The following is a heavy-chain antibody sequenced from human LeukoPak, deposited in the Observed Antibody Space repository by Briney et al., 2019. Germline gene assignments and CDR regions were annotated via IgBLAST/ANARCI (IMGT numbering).Heavy chain of an antibody. J-gene: IGHJ6*02. V-gene: IGHV4-4*07. CDR3: ARDRPYYYDSSGYYTGMDV. CDR1: GGSTSSYY. D-gene: IGHD3-22*01. CDR2: IYTSGST. Sequence: SETLSLTCTVSGGSTSSYYWSWIRQPAGKGLEWIGRIYTSGSTNYNPSLKSRVTMSIDTSKNQFSLKLTSVIAADTAVYFCARDRPYYYDSSGYYTGMDVWGQGTTVTVSS.